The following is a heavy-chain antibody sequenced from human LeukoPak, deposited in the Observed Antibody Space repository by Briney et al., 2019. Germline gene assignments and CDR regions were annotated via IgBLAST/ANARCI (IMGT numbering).Heavy chain of an antibody. CDR1: GGSISSYY. CDR3: ARERPGYYFDY. CDR2: IYHSGST. J-gene: IGHJ4*02. V-gene: IGHV4-59*12. Sequence: SETLSLTCTVSGGSISSYYWSWIRQPPGKGLEWIGYIYHSGSTYYNPSLKSRVTISVDRSKNQFSLKLSSVTAADTAVYYCARERPGYYFDYWGQGTLVTVSS.